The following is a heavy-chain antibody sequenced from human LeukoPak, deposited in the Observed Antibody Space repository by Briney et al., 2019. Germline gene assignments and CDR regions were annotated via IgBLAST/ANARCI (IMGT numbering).Heavy chain of an antibody. D-gene: IGHD6-13*01. V-gene: IGHV3-30*18. Sequence: PGRSLALSCAASGFTFRSFGMHWVRQAPGKGLEWVAVISRDGRDKYYADSVKGRFTISRDNSKNTLYLQMNSLRAEDTAVYYCAKVPGIAAAGVLYFDYWGQGTLVTVSS. CDR3: AKVPGIAAAGVLYFDY. CDR2: ISRDGRDK. J-gene: IGHJ4*02. CDR1: GFTFRSFG.